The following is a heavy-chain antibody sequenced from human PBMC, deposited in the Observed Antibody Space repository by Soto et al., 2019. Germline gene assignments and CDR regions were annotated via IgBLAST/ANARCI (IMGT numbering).Heavy chain of an antibody. CDR2: ISSDGTEK. V-gene: IGHV3-30*04. J-gene: IGHJ6*02. CDR3: ARMFGSTYGRANGGMDV. CDR1: GFTLSSYS. D-gene: IGHD5-18*01. Sequence: QVQLVESGGGVAQPGRSLRLFCAASGFTLSSYSLHWVRQSPGKGLEWVAAISSDGTEKHYADSVKGRFTISRDNSKNTLSLQLNSLRTEDTAVYYCARMFGSTYGRANGGMDVWGQGTTVTVSS.